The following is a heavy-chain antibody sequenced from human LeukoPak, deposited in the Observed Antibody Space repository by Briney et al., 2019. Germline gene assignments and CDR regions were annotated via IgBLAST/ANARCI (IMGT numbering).Heavy chain of an antibody. CDR2: VSGSGGNT. CDR3: TKGGVVSAFGY. V-gene: IGHV3-23*01. Sequence: PGGSLRLSCAASGFSFGTYAMTWVRQAPGKGLECVSTVSGSGGNTYYTDSVKGRFTISRDNSKNTLFLQMSSLRAEDTALYYCTKGGVVSAFGYWSQGVLVTVSS. J-gene: IGHJ4*02. D-gene: IGHD3-22*01. CDR1: GFSFGTYA.